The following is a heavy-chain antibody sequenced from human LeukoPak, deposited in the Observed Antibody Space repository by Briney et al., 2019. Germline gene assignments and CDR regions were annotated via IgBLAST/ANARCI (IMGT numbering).Heavy chain of an antibody. J-gene: IGHJ4*02. CDR1: GGSVSSGISY. V-gene: IGHV4-61*01. CDR3: VRVPAAGTGPDY. Sequence: PSETLSLTCSVSGGSVSSGISYWSWIRQPPGEGLEWIAYISDSGGSDYNPSLRGRVTISLDTSKNQFSLSLTSVTASDTAVYYCVRVPAAGTGPDYWGQGTLVTVSS. D-gene: IGHD6-13*01. CDR2: ISDSGGS.